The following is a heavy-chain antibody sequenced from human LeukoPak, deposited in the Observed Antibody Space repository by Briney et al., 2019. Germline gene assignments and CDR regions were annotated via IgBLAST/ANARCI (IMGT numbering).Heavy chain of an antibody. J-gene: IGHJ4*02. CDR3: TTDLPVGATAGVDY. CDR2: IKSKTDGGTT. Sequence: GGSLRLSCAASGFTFSNAWMSWVRRAPGKGLEWVGRIKSKTDGGTTDYAAPVKGRFTISRDDSKNTLCLQMNSLKTEDTAVYYCTTDLPVGATAGVDYWGQGTLVTVSS. D-gene: IGHD1-26*01. V-gene: IGHV3-15*01. CDR1: GFTFSNAW.